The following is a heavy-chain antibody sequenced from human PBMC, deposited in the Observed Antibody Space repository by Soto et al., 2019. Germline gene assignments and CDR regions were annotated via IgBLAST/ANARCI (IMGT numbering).Heavy chain of an antibody. J-gene: IGHJ4*02. CDR3: ITAPLR. CDR2: IRSQGDGGTE. V-gene: IGHV3-15*01. CDR1: GFTFSDAW. Sequence: QLVESGGGFVKPGMSLRLTCAASGFTFSDAWMTWVRQAPGKGLERVGLIRSQGDGGTEDYAPPVRGRSTISRDDAQNMVYLQRDNLQAEDTAVYYCITAPLRWGRGTLVTVSS.